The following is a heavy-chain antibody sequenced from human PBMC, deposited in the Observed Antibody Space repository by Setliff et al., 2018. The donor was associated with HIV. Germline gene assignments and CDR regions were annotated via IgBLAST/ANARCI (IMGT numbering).Heavy chain of an antibody. CDR2: INEDGSET. J-gene: IGHJ4*02. CDR3: ASSRPPDDSSGFLDH. CDR1: GFTFSSSW. D-gene: IGHD3-22*01. V-gene: IGHV3-7*03. Sequence: GGSLRLSCAASGFTFSSSWMSWVRQAPGKGLEWVANINEDGSETYYADSVKGRFTISRDNSKNTLYLQMNSLRAEDTASYYCASSRPPDDSSGFLDHWGQGTLVTVSS.